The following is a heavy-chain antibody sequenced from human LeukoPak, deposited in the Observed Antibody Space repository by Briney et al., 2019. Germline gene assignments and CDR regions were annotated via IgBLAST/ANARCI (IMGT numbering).Heavy chain of an antibody. CDR2: IYSGGST. V-gene: IGHV3-53*01. CDR3: ARGGGWYYY. CDR1: GFTFSSYS. Sequence: GGSLRLSCAASGFTFSSYSMNWVRQAPGKGLEWVSVIYSGGSTYYADSVKGRFTISRDNSKNTLYLQMNSLRAEDTAVYYCARGGGWYYYWGQGTLVTVSS. J-gene: IGHJ4*02. D-gene: IGHD6-19*01.